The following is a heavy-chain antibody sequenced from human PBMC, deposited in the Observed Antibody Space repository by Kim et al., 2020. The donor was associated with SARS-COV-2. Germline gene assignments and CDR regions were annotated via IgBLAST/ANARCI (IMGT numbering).Heavy chain of an antibody. CDR2: IIPIFGTA. V-gene: IGHV1-69*13. CDR1: GGTFSSYA. D-gene: IGHD6-6*01. Sequence: SVKVSCKASGGTFSSYAISWVRQAPGQGLEWMGGIIPIFGTANYAQKFRGRVTITADESTSTAYMELSSLRSEDTAVYYCARDLGDLRDSSSSGHDAFDIWGQGTMVTVSS. CDR3: ARDLGDLRDSSSSGHDAFDI. J-gene: IGHJ3*02.